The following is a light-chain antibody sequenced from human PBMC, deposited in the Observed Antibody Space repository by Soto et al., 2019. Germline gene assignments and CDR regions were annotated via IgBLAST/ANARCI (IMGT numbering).Light chain of an antibody. V-gene: IGKV3-15*01. J-gene: IGKJ1*01. CDR2: GAS. CDR1: QSVSSN. CDR3: QHYNNWPRT. Sequence: EIVMTQSPATQSVSPGERATLSCRASQSVSSNLAWYQQKPGQAPRLLIYGASTWATGIPARFSGSGSGTEFTLTISSLQSEHFAVYYCQHYNNWPRTFGQGTKVEIK.